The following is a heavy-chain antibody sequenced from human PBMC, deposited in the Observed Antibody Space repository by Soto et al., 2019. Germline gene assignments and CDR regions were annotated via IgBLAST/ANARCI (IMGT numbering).Heavy chain of an antibody. V-gene: IGHV3-33*01. D-gene: IGHD2-8*01. J-gene: IGHJ4*01. CDR2: IYYDGSNR. Sequence: GGSLRLSCAASGFTFDTYAMHWVRQAPGKGLEWVAVIYYDGSNRYYGDAVKGRFTISRDNSKGTLYLQMSSLRAEDTAVYYCARAFCTNGVCYYFFDYWGHGTLVTVSS. CDR3: ARAFCTNGVCYYFFDY. CDR1: GFTFDTYA.